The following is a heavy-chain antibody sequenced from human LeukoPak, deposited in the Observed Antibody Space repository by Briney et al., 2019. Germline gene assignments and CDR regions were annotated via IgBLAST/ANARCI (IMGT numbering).Heavy chain of an antibody. J-gene: IGHJ4*02. CDR2: IYYSGST. V-gene: IGHV4-30-4*01. CDR3: ARDLLNEGNHLDY. CDR1: GGSISSGDYY. D-gene: IGHD4-23*01. Sequence: SETLSLTCTVSGGSISSGDYYWSWIRQPPGKGLEWNGYIYYSGSTYYNPSLKSRVTISVDTSKNQFSLKLSSVTAADTTVYYCARDLLNEGNHLDYWGQGTLVTVPS.